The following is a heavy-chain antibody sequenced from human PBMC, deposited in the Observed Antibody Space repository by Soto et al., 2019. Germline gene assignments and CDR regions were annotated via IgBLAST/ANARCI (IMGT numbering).Heavy chain of an antibody. CDR2: ITIRTGKV. CDR1: GFTISECS. D-gene: IGHD3-10*02. CDR3: VRDRDLYRDMFHADL. Sequence: PGGSLRLSCEASGFTISECSMNWVRQTPGKGLEWLAYITIRTGKVHYAASVRGRFTLSADIAENSVILQMNSLRYEDSAVYFCVRDRDLYRDMFHADLWGQGTLVTVSS. J-gene: IGHJ4*01. V-gene: IGHV3-48*02.